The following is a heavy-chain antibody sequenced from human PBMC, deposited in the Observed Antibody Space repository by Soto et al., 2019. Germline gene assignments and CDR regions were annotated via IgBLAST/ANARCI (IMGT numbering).Heavy chain of an antibody. CDR2: MSSSGATI. V-gene: IGHV3-11*01. D-gene: IGHD1-26*01. J-gene: IGHJ4*02. CDR3: ATDLVGATPYYFDY. CDR1: GFTFRDYY. Sequence: GGSLRLSCAGSGFTFRDYYMSWVCLAPGQGLEWVSYMSSSGATIYYADSVKGRFTISRDNAKNTLYLQMNSLRAEDTAVYYCATDLVGATPYYFDYWGQGAQVTVSS.